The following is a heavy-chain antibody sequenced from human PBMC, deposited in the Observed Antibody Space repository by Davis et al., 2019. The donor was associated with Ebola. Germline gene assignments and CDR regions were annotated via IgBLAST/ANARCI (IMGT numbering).Heavy chain of an antibody. Sequence: GESLKISCAASGFVFRNYVMSWVRQAPGKGLEWVSTPGLSGDTYYADSVKGRFTISRDNSKNTLHLQMNSLRVEDTAIYYCAKDTSNVWFDVWGQGTMVTVSS. CDR1: GFVFRNYV. CDR2: PGLSGDT. D-gene: IGHD6-19*01. CDR3: AKDTSNVWFDV. J-gene: IGHJ3*01. V-gene: IGHV3-23*01.